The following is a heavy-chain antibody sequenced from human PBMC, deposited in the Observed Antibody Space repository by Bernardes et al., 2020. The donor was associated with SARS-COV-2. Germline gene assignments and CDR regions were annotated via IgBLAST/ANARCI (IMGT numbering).Heavy chain of an antibody. Sequence: SETLSLTCTVSGGSISSYYWSWIRQPPGKGLEWIGYIYYSGSTNYNPSLKSRVTISVDTSKNQFSLKLSSVTAADTAVYYCARGHRSWISYYFDYWSQGTLLTASS. CDR1: GGSISSYY. D-gene: IGHD6-13*01. V-gene: IGHV4-59*01. CDR2: IYYSGST. J-gene: IGHJ4*02. CDR3: ARGHRSWISYYFDY.